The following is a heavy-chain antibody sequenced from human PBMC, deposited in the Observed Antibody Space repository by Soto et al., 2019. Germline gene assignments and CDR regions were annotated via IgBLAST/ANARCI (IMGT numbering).Heavy chain of an antibody. CDR2: IYYSRST. CDR3: ARLRGFSSTSCYALDYYYYYYMDV. J-gene: IGHJ6*03. D-gene: IGHD2-2*01. CDR1: GGSISGYY. V-gene: IGHV4-59*08. Sequence: SETLSLTCTVSGGSISGYYWSWIRQPPEKGQEWNRYIYYSRSTNYNPSLKSRVTISVDTSKNQFSLKLSSVTAADTAVYYCARLRGFSSTSCYALDYYYYYYMDVWGKGTTVTVSS.